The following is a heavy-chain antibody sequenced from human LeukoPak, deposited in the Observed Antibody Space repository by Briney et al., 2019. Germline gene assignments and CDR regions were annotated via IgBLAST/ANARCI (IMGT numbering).Heavy chain of an antibody. CDR1: GYTFTGYY. D-gene: IGHD6-6*01. V-gene: IGHV1-2*02. CDR3: ASTPYSSSSLYYYYYMDV. Sequence: ASVKVSCKASGYTFTGYYMHWVRQAPGQGLEWMGWINPNSGGTNYAQKFQGRVTMTRDTSISTAYMELSRLRSDDTAVYYCASTPYSSSSLYYYYYMDVWGKGTTVTVSS. CDR2: INPNSGGT. J-gene: IGHJ6*03.